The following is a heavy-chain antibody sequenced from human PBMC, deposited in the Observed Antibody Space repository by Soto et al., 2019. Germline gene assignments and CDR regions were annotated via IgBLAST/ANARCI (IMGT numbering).Heavy chain of an antibody. Sequence: TSETLSLTCAVYGGSFSGYYWSWIRQPPGKGLEWIGEINHSGSTNYNPSLKSRVTISVDTSKNQFSLKLSSVTAADTAVYYCARGGEGRSPPDYFDYWGQGTLVTVSS. CDR1: GGSFSGYY. D-gene: IGHD3-10*01. V-gene: IGHV4-34*01. J-gene: IGHJ4*02. CDR2: INHSGST. CDR3: ARGGEGRSPPDYFDY.